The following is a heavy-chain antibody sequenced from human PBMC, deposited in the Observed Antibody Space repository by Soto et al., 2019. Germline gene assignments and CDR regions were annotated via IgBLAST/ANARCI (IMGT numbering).Heavy chain of an antibody. CDR2: VYRTGST. Sequence: QVQLQESGPGLVKPSGTLSLTCAVSGGSISTSNWWSWVRQPPGKGLEWIGEVYRTGSTNYNPSRESRVILSVAKSKHQFSLKLTSVTAADTAVYYCARARATIAAAAIFDCWGQGTLVTVSS. V-gene: IGHV4-4*02. CDR3: ARARATIAAAAIFDC. CDR1: GGSISTSNW. J-gene: IGHJ4*02. D-gene: IGHD6-13*01.